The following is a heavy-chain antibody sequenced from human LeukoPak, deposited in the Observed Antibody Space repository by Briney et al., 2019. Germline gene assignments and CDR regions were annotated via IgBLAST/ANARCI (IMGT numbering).Heavy chain of an antibody. Sequence: SETLSLTCTVSGGSIYNRDYYWGWIRQPPGKGLEWIGSIYYSGSTHYNPSPKSRVTISVDTPKNQFSLKVSSVTAADTALYYCARHRYISSSDPTRFDPWGQGTLVTVSS. CDR3: ARHRYISSSDPTRFDP. J-gene: IGHJ5*02. D-gene: IGHD6-13*01. CDR2: IYYSGST. CDR1: GGSIYNRDYY. V-gene: IGHV4-39*01.